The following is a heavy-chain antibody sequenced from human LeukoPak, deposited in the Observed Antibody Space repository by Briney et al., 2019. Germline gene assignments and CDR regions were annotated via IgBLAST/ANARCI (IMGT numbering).Heavy chain of an antibody. V-gene: IGHV3-53*01. J-gene: IGHJ4*02. CDR3: ARGPSDILTGYYTDYFDY. CDR1: GFTVSSNY. Sequence: GGSLRLSCAASGFTVSSNYMSWVRQAPGKGLEWGSVIYSGGSTYYADSVKGRFTISRDNSKNTLYLQMNSLRAEDTAVYYCARGPSDILTGYYTDYFDYWGQGTLVTVSS. CDR2: IYSGGST. D-gene: IGHD3-9*01.